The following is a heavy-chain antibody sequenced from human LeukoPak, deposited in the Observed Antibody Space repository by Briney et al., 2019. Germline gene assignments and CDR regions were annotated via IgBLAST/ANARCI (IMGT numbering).Heavy chain of an antibody. J-gene: IGHJ3*02. CDR1: GFTFSTYW. Sequence: GGSLRLSCAASGFTFSTYWMHWVRQAPGKGLVWVSRINSDGSSTSYADSVKGRFTISRDNAKNTLYLQMNSLRAEDTAVYYCARDEDWSGYYGAFDIWGQGTMVTVSS. CDR2: INSDGSST. D-gene: IGHD3-3*01. CDR3: ARDEDWSGYYGAFDI. V-gene: IGHV3-74*01.